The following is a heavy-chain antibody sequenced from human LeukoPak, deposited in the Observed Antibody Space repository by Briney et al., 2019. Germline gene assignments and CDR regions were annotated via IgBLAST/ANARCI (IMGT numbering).Heavy chain of an antibody. Sequence: GGSLGLSCAASGFTFDDYAMHWVRHAPGKGLEWVSLISGDGGSTYYADSVRGRFTISRDNSKNSLYLQMNSLRTEDTALYYCAKDLVAATPFDYWGQGTLVTVSS. V-gene: IGHV3-43*02. J-gene: IGHJ4*02. CDR2: ISGDGGST. D-gene: IGHD2-15*01. CDR1: GFTFDDYA. CDR3: AKDLVAATPFDY.